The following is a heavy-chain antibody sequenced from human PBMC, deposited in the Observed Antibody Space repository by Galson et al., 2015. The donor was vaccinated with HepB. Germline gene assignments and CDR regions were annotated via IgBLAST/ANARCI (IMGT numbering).Heavy chain of an antibody. CDR3: ARYSGPGSSGTTGY. CDR2: INAYNGNT. J-gene: IGHJ4*02. Sequence: SVKVSCKASGYTFTSYGISWVRQAPGQGLEWMGWINAYNGNTNYAQKLQGRVTMTTDTSTSTAYMELKSLRSDDTAVYYCARYSGPGSSGTTGYWGQGTLITVSS. V-gene: IGHV1-18*01. D-gene: IGHD1-1*01. CDR1: GYTFTSYG.